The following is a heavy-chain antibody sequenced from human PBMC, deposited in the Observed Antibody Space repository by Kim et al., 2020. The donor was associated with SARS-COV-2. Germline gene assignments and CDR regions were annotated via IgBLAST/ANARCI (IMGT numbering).Heavy chain of an antibody. D-gene: IGHD3-22*01. V-gene: IGHV3-43*01. CDR3: AKDMGYDTLEGFQH. Sequence: ADSVKGRFTISRDNSKNSLYLQMNSLRTEDTALYYCAKDMGYDTLEGFQHWGQGTLVTVSS. J-gene: IGHJ1*01.